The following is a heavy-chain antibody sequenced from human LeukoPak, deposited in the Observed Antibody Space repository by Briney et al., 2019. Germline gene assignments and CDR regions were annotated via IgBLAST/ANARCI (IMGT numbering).Heavy chain of an antibody. CDR3: AKIPYCSSTSCYTPNFDY. Sequence: GGSLRLSCAASGFSFSQAWMSWVRQAPGKGLEWVGRLKSKEAGGTTDYAAPVKGRFTISRDDPKDTLYLQMNSLRAEDTAVYYCAKIPYCSSTSCYTPNFDYWGQGTLVTVSS. V-gene: IGHV3-15*01. J-gene: IGHJ4*02. CDR1: GFSFSQAW. D-gene: IGHD2-2*02. CDR2: LKSKEAGGTT.